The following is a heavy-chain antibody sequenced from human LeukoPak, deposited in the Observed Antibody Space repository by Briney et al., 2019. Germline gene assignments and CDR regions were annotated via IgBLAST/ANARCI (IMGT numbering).Heavy chain of an antibody. D-gene: IGHD6-25*01. CDR1: GVTVSSNY. V-gene: IGHV3-53*01. J-gene: IGHJ4*02. CDR2: IYAGGST. CDR3: AKDSMPTSGCRGYFDY. Sequence: GGSLRLSCAASGVTVSSNYMSWVRQAPGKGREWVSIIYAGGSTDYADSVKGRFTISRDNSMNTLYLQMNSLRAEDTAIYYCAKDSMPTSGCRGYFDYWGQGTLVTVSS.